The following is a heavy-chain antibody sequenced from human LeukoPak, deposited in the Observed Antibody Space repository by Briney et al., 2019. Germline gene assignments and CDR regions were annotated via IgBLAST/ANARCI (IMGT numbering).Heavy chain of an antibody. V-gene: IGHV4-59*11. CDR2: IYYSGTT. Sequence: PSETLSLTCSVPGGSISGHFWSWIRQSPGKGLEYIGNIYYSGTTDYNPSLRSRVSISIDTSKNQFFLNLTSVTAADTAIYYCAKVGYGSGTWGWFDPWGQGTLVTVSS. CDR3: AKVGYGSGTWGWFDP. J-gene: IGHJ5*02. CDR1: GGSISGHF. D-gene: IGHD3-10*01.